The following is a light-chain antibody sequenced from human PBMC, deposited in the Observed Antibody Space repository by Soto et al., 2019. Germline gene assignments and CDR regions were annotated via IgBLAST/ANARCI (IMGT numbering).Light chain of an antibody. J-gene: IGKJ2*01. CDR3: QQRSNWPPYT. CDR1: QSVSSY. V-gene: IGKV3-11*01. CDR2: DAS. Sequence: EILLTQSPSTLSLCPGERATLSCRASQSVSSYLAWYQQKPGQAPRLLIYDASNRATGIPARFSGSGSGTDFTLTISSLEPEDFAVYYCQQRSNWPPYTFGQGTKLEIK.